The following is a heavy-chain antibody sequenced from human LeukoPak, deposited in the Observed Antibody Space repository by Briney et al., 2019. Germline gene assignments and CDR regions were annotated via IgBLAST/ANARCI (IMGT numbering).Heavy chain of an antibody. Sequence: PGRSLRLSCAASGFTFSSYGMHWVRQAPGKGLEWVAVIWYDGSNKYYADSVKGRFTISRDNSKNTLYLQMNSLRAEDTAVYYCAGALMTHYGMDVWGQGTTVTVSS. CDR1: GFTFSSYG. J-gene: IGHJ6*02. V-gene: IGHV3-33*01. CDR3: AGALMTHYGMDV. CDR2: IWYDGSNK.